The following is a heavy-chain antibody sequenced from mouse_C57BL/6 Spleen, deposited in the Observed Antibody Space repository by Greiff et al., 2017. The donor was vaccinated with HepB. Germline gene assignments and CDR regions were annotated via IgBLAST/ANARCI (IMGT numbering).Heavy chain of an antibody. CDR1: GFTFSSYT. CDR3: ARPYGNIYWYFDV. V-gene: IGHV5-9*01. Sequence: EVHLVESGGGLVKPGGSLKLSCAASGFTFSSYTMSWVRQTPEKRLEWVATISGGGGNTYYPDSVKGRFTISRDNAKNTLYLQMSSLRSEDTALYYCARPYGNIYWYFDVWGTGTTVTVSS. J-gene: IGHJ1*03. D-gene: IGHD2-1*01. CDR2: ISGGGGNT.